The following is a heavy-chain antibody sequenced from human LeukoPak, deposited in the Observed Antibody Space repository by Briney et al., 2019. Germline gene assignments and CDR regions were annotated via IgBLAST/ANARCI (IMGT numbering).Heavy chain of an antibody. CDR3: ARDQKLWSSAEYFQH. V-gene: IGHV3-30-3*01. J-gene: IGHJ1*01. CDR1: GFTFSGYT. D-gene: IGHD5-18*01. Sequence: SCKASGFTFSGYTLHWVRQAPGTGLEWVAIISYDGNNKYYADSVKGRFTISRDNSKNTLYLQMNSLRAEDTAFYYCARDQKLWSSAEYFQHWGQGTLVTVSS. CDR2: ISYDGNNK.